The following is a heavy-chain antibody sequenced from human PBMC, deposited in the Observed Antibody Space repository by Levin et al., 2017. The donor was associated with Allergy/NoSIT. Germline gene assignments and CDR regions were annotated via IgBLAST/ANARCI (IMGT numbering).Heavy chain of an antibody. V-gene: IGHV1-2*02. CDR2: INPNSGGT. D-gene: IGHD2-8*02. J-gene: IGHJ5*01. Sequence: PVASVKVSCKASGYSFSDYYIHWVRQAPGQGLEGMGRINPNSGGTNYAQTFQGRVTMTRDTSTCSAYMELSRLTSDDTAVYYCARYKSYRDTGGSYDSWGQGTLVTVSS. CDR3: ARYKSYRDTGGSYDS. CDR1: GYSFSDYY.